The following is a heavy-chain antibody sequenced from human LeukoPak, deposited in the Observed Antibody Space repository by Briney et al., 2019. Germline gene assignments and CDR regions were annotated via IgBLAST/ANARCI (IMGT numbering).Heavy chain of an antibody. Sequence: GGSLRLSCVASGFTFTNHAMHWVRQAPGKGLEWVAVISYEGSTKHYADSVKGRFTISRDNSKSTLYLQMDSLRDEDTAIYYCASPKSGEAILPDHWGQGTLVTVSS. V-gene: IGHV3-30*04. J-gene: IGHJ5*02. CDR2: ISYEGSTK. CDR1: GFTFTNHA. D-gene: IGHD1-26*01. CDR3: ASPKSGEAILPDH.